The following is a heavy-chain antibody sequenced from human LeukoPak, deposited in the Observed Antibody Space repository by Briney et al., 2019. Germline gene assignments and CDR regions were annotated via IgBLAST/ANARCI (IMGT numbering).Heavy chain of an antibody. CDR1: GYTFTSYG. CDR2: ISAYNGNT. D-gene: IGHD6-19*01. CDR3: ARDARRFILSSGGLFPINFDY. J-gene: IGHJ4*02. V-gene: IGHV1-18*01. Sequence: ASVKVSCKASGYTFTSYGISWVRQAPGQGLEGMGWISAYNGNTNYAQKLQGRVTMTTDTSTSTAYMELRSLGSDDTAVYYCARDARRFILSSGGLFPINFDYWGQGTLVTVSS.